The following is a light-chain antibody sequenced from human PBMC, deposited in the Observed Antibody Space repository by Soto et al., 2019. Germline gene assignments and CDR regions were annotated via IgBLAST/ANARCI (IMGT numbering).Light chain of an antibody. CDR3: QQYNSYWT. J-gene: IGKJ1*01. CDR1: QNINNY. V-gene: IGKV1-5*01. Sequence: DIQMTQSPSSLSASVGDRFTMTCQSSQNINNYLNWYQQKPGRAPKLLIYDASSLESGVPSRFSGRGSGTEFTLTISSLQPDDFATYYCQQYNSYWTFGQGTKVDIK. CDR2: DAS.